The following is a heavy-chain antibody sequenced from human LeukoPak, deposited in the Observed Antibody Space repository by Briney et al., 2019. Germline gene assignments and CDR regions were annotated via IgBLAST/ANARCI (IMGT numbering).Heavy chain of an antibody. Sequence: QSGGSLRLSCSVSGFTFSTYVMHWVRQAPGKGLEYVSAISSNGDNTYYADSVKGRFTISRDNSKNTLYLQMSGLRADDTAVYYCVRGTGYWGQGTLVTVSS. V-gene: IGHV3-64D*06. J-gene: IGHJ4*02. CDR2: ISSNGDNT. CDR1: GFTFSTYV. CDR3: VRGTGY.